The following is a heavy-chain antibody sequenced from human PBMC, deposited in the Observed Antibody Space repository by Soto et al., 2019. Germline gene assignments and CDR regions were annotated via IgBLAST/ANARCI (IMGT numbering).Heavy chain of an antibody. V-gene: IGHV4-4*07. Sequence: PSETLPLTCTVSGASISGFYWSWIRKSAGKGLEWIGRIYATGTTDYNPSLKSRVMMSVDTSKKQFSLKLRSVTAADTAVYYCVRDGTKTLRDWFDPRGQGISVTVSS. J-gene: IGHJ5*02. CDR3: VRDGTKTLRDWFDP. D-gene: IGHD1-1*01. CDR2: IYATGTT. CDR1: GASISGFY.